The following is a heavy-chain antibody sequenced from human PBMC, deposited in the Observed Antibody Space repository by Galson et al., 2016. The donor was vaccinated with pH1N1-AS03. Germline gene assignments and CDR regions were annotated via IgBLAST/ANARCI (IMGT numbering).Heavy chain of an antibody. CDR3: ARKYSGFDY. V-gene: IGHV3-23*01. CDR2: IGGSGDYT. Sequence: SLRLSCAVSGFTFSNYAMTWARQAPGKGLEWVSVIGGSGDYTDYADSVKGRFTISRDNSKDTLYLQMNSLRAEDSAVYFCARKYSGFDYWGQGTLITVSS. J-gene: IGHJ4*02. CDR1: GFTFSNYA. D-gene: IGHD5-12*01.